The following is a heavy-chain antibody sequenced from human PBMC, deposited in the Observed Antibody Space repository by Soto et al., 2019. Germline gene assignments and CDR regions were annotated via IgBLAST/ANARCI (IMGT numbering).Heavy chain of an antibody. D-gene: IGHD6-6*01. V-gene: IGHV2-5*02. CDR1: GFSLNTRGVG. CDR3: AHTSRSSPDDGFDV. J-gene: IGHJ3*01. Sequence: QITLKESGHTLVKPTQMLTLTCTFSGFSLNTRGVGVGWIRQPPGGALEWLALIYWDDDKRYSPSLRSRLTITKDTSKNQAVLTMTTTEPLDTGTYYCAHTSRSSPDDGFDVWGQGTRVTVSS. CDR2: IYWDDDK.